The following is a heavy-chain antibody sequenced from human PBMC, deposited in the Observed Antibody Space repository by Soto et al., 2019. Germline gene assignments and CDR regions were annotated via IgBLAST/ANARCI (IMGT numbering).Heavy chain of an antibody. CDR2: IIPIFGTA. CDR1: GGTFSSYA. Sequence: RASVKVSCKASGGTFSSYAISWVRQAPGQGLEWMGGIIPIFGTANYAQKFQGRVTITADESTSTAYMELSSLRSEDTAVYYCASFYYGSGSYYRQYYFDYWGQGTLVTVSS. CDR3: ASFYYGSGSYYRQYYFDY. V-gene: IGHV1-69*13. D-gene: IGHD3-10*01. J-gene: IGHJ4*02.